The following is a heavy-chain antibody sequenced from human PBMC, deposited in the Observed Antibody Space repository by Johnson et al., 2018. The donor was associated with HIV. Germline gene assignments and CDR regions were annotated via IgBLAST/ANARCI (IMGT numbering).Heavy chain of an antibody. CDR2: IWYDGSNK. J-gene: IGHJ3*02. Sequence: QVQLVESGGGVVQPGRSLRLSCAASGFTFSSYGMHWVRQAPGKGLEWVAVIWYDGSNKYYADSVKGRFTISRDNSKNTLYLQMNSLRADDTAVYYCAKTKADCGGDCPLDACDIWGQGTMVTVSS. V-gene: IGHV3-33*06. CDR1: GFTFSSYG. CDR3: AKTKADCGGDCPLDACDI. D-gene: IGHD2-21*02.